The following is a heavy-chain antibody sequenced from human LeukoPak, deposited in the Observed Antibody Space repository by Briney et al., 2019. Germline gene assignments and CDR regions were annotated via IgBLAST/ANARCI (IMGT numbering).Heavy chain of an antibody. V-gene: IGHV5-51*01. J-gene: IGHJ6*03. CDR1: GYSFANHW. CDR3: ATWGARGSSGYWDMDV. CDR2: IYLGDSDT. D-gene: IGHD3-22*01. Sequence: GESLKISCKGSGYSFANHWIGWVRQMPGKGLEWMGIIYLGDSDTKYSPSFQGQVTISVDKSINTAYLQWSSLKVSDTAMYFCATWGARGSSGYWDMDVWGKGTTVTVSS.